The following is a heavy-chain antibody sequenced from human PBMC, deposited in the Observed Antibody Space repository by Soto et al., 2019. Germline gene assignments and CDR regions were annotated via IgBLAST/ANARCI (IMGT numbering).Heavy chain of an antibody. Sequence: GGSLRLSCAASGFTFSSYSMNWVRQAPGKGLEWVSSISSSSSYIYYADSVKGRFTISRDNAKNSLYLQMNSLRAEDTAVYYCARDSVRAVAVPFDYWGQGTLVTVSS. CDR3: ARDSVRAVAVPFDY. CDR1: GFTFSSYS. J-gene: IGHJ4*02. CDR2: ISSSSSYI. D-gene: IGHD6-19*01. V-gene: IGHV3-21*01.